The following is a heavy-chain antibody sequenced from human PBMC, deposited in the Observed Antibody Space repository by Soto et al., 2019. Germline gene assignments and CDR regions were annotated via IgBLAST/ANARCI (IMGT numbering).Heavy chain of an antibody. J-gene: IGHJ4*02. CDR2: IPSSSSHI. CDR1: GFSFSDSG. D-gene: IGHD1-26*01. Sequence: EVQLVESGGGLVKPGGSLRLSCVASGFSFSDSGMHWVRKAPGKGLEWVSSIPSSSSHISYADSVKGRLTISIDNAQKSMYLEVNSLSPEDTAVYDCARGGGSFSYWGQGTLVTVSS. CDR3: ARGGGSFSY. V-gene: IGHV3-21*01.